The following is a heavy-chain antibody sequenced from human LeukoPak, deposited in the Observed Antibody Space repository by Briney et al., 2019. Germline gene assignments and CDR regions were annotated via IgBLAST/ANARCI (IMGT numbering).Heavy chain of an antibody. D-gene: IGHD5-18*01. CDR2: INPNSGGA. J-gene: IGHJ3*02. CDR3: ARGVETTAMVTSDAFDI. V-gene: IGHV1-2*02. Sequence: ASVKVSCKASGYTFTGYYMHWVRQAPGQGLEWMGWINPNSGGANYAQKFQGRVTMTRDTSISTAYMELSRLRSDDTAVYYCARGVETTAMVTSDAFDIWGQGTMVTVSS. CDR1: GYTFTGYY.